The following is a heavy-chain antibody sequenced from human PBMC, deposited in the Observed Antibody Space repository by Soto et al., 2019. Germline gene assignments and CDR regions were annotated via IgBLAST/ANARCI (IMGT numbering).Heavy chain of an antibody. D-gene: IGHD2-8*01. J-gene: IGHJ4*02. CDR3: VRGTNGWRGMDY. CDR1: GFTFSSYW. V-gene: IGHV3-74*01. Sequence: QPGGSLRLSCAASGFTFSSYWMHWVRQAPGKGLVWVSRINSDGSGTTYADSVKGRFTVTRDNAKNTMYLQMSGLGAEDTAVYHCVRGTNGWRGMDYWGQGTLVTVSS. CDR2: INSDGSGT.